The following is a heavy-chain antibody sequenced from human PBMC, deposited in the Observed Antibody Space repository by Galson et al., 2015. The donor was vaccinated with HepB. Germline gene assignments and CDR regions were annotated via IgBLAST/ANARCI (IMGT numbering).Heavy chain of an antibody. CDR3: ARSFSVTSRFDY. D-gene: IGHD5/OR15-5a*01. Sequence: SVKVSCKASGYIFTNYYMHWVRQAPGQGLEWMGIINPSGGGTDYAQKFQGRVTMTRDTSTSTVYMELSSLRSEDTGVYHCARSFSVTSRFDYWGQGTLVTVSS. V-gene: IGHV1-46*01. CDR2: INPSGGGT. CDR1: GYIFTNYY. J-gene: IGHJ4*02.